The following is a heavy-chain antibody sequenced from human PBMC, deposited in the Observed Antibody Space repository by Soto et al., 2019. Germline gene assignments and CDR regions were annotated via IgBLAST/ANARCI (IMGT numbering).Heavy chain of an antibody. V-gene: IGHV1-58*01. CDR3: AADRGFGELYYYYYGMDV. J-gene: IGHJ6*02. CDR1: GFTFTSSA. CDR2: IVVGSGNT. Sequence: GASVKVSCKASGFTFTSSAVQWVRQARGQRLEWIGWIVVGSGNTNYAQKFQERVTITRDMSTSTAYMELSSLRSEDTAVYYCAADRGFGELYYYYYGMDVWGQGTTVTVS. D-gene: IGHD3-10*01.